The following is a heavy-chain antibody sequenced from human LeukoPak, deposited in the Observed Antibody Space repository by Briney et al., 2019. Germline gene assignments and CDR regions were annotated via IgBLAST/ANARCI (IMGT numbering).Heavy chain of an antibody. D-gene: IGHD3-22*01. CDR1: GVSFSCYD. CDR2: SNHSGST. CDR3: ARLGDLTIGTMIVWHLFDP. Sequence: PSETLSLTCAASGVSFSCYDLSWVRQPPGKGLEWIGESNHSGSTNYNPSLKSRITISVDTSKTQFSLKLSSVTAADTAVYYCARLGDLTIGTMIVWHLFDPWGQRTLVTVSS. J-gene: IGHJ5*02. V-gene: IGHV4-34*01.